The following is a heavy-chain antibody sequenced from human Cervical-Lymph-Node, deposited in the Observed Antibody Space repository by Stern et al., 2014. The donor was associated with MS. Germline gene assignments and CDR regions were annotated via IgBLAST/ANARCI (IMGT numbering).Heavy chain of an antibody. Sequence: VQLVQSGAEVKKPGESLKISCKGSGYRFSTYWIGWVRQLPGKGLEWMGSIYPGDSDSRYSPSLQGQVTLSADKSISTAYLQWSSLKASDTAVYYCARLWVPCSSDSHFDVWGQGTLVTVST. J-gene: IGHJ4*02. CDR1: GYRFSTYW. CDR3: ARLWVPCSSDSHFDV. CDR2: IYPGDSDS. V-gene: IGHV5-51*01. D-gene: IGHD3-22*01.